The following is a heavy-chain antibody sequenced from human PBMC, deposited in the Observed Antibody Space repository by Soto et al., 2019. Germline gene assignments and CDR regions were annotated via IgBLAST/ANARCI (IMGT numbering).Heavy chain of an antibody. Sequence: PSETLSLTCTVSGGSISSYYWSWIRQPPGKGLEWIGYIYYRGSTNYNPSLKSRVTISVDTSKNQFSLKLSSVTAADTAVYYCARPLYSSGWYGGGLFDYWGQGTLVTVSS. CDR1: GGSISSYY. CDR3: ARPLYSSGWYGGGLFDY. CDR2: IYYRGST. V-gene: IGHV4-59*08. D-gene: IGHD6-19*01. J-gene: IGHJ4*02.